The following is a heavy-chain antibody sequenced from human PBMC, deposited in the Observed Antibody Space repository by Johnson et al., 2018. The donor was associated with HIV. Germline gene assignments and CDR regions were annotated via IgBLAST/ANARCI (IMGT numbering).Heavy chain of an antibody. CDR2: ISSSDSTE. Sequence: VHLVESGGGLVKPGGSLRLSCAASGFTFSDYYMSWIRQAPGQGLEWISYISSSDSTEYYADSVKGRFTISRDKDKNSVYLQMNSLRVEDTAVYYCARDHGSGSYYYKVTLDIWGQGTMVTVSS. V-gene: IGHV3-11*04. CDR3: ARDHGSGSYYYKVTLDI. D-gene: IGHD3-10*01. J-gene: IGHJ3*02. CDR1: GFTFSDYY.